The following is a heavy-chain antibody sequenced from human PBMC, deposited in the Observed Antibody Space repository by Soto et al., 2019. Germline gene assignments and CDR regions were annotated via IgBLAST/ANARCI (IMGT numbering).Heavy chain of an antibody. V-gene: IGHV4-39*01. J-gene: IGHJ4*02. Sequence: ASETLSLTCAVSGGSISGSYYYWGWLRQSPGRGPEWIGSVFYTGFTSYNPSLESRVSVSVDTSKNQFSLKVSAVTAADTAVYYCASSQKGYNWNYFDHWGQGALVTVPQ. CDR3: ASSQKGYNWNYFDH. D-gene: IGHD1-20*01. CDR2: VFYTGFT. CDR1: GGSISGSYYY.